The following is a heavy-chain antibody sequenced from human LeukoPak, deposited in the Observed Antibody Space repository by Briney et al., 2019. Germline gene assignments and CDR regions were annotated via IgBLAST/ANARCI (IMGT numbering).Heavy chain of an antibody. Sequence: GSLRLSCAASGLTVSNNYMTWVRQPPGKGLEWIGSIYYSGSTYYNPSLKSRVTISVDTSKNQFSLKLSSVTAADTAVYYCAGRIVVVPNWFDPWGQGTLVTVSS. CDR3: AGRIVVVPNWFDP. CDR2: IYYSGST. V-gene: IGHV4-39*07. CDR1: GLTVSNNY. D-gene: IGHD3-22*01. J-gene: IGHJ5*02.